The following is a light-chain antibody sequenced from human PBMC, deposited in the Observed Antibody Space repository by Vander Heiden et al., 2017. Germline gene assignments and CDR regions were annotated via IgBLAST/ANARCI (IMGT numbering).Light chain of an antibody. CDR2: GES. CDR1: QSVSSN. CDR3: QQYNNWRRYT. V-gene: IGKV3-15*01. Sequence: ELVLTQSPFTLSVSPGERATLSCRASQSVSSNLAWYQQKPGQAPRLLIYGESTRATGIPARFSGSGAGTEYTLTISSLRSEDFAVYYCQQYNNWRRYTFGEGTKLEIK. J-gene: IGKJ2*01.